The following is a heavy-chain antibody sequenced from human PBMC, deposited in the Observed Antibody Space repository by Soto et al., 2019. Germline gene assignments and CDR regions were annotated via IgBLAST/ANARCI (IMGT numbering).Heavy chain of an antibody. CDR3: VSQRTTVPTQAYFDY. J-gene: IGHJ4*02. CDR2: IYHSGST. CDR1: GGSISSGGYS. Sequence: SETLSLTCAVSGGSISSGGYSWSWIRQPPGKGLEWIGYIYHSGSTYYNPSLKSRVTISVDRSKNQFSLKLNSVTASDTAVYFCVSQRTTVPTQAYFDYWGPGALVTVSS. D-gene: IGHD4-17*01. V-gene: IGHV4-30-2*01.